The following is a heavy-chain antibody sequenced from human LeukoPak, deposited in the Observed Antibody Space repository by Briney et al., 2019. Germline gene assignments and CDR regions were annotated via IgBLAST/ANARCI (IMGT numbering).Heavy chain of an antibody. D-gene: IGHD2-2*01. CDR2: FDPEDGET. V-gene: IGHV1-24*01. CDR1: GYTLTELS. CDR3: ATPGGYCSSTSCYAFGY. J-gene: IGHJ4*02. Sequence: ASVKVPCKVSGYTLTELSMHWVRQAPGKGLEWMGGFDPEDGETIYAQKFQGRVTMTEDTSTDTAYMELSSLRSEDTAVYYCATPGGYCSSTSCYAFGYWGQGTLVTVSS.